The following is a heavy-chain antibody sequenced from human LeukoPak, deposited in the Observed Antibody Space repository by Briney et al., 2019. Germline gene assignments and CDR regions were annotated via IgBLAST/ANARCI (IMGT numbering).Heavy chain of an antibody. J-gene: IGHJ4*02. D-gene: IGHD3-10*01. CDR1: GYTFTNYG. Sequence: ASVKVSCKASGYTFTNYGFSWVRQAPGQGLEWMGWTSTHNGNKMYAQSLQGRVTVTTDTSTSTTYMELTSLRSDDTAVYYCARDLRQGSYYDGHYLDFWGQGTLVTVSS. V-gene: IGHV1-18*01. CDR2: TSTHNGNK. CDR3: ARDLRQGSYYDGHYLDF.